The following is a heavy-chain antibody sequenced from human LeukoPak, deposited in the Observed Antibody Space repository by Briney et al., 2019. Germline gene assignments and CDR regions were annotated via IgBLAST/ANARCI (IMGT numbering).Heavy chain of an antibody. CDR2: ISWNSGSI. D-gene: IGHD6-25*01. Sequence: PSGGSLRLSCAASGFTFDDYAMRWVRQAPGKGLEWVLGISWNSGSIGYADSVKGRFTNSRDNAKNPLYLQMNSLRAEDMALYYCAKDLIAAATVDLDYWGQGTLVTVSS. V-gene: IGHV3-9*03. J-gene: IGHJ4*02. CDR1: GFTFDDYA. CDR3: AKDLIAAATVDLDY.